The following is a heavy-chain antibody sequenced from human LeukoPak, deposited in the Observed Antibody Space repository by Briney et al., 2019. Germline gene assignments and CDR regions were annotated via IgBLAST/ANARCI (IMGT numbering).Heavy chain of an antibody. CDR2: IYYSGST. J-gene: IGHJ4*02. D-gene: IGHD3-10*01. CDR3: ARTPDYYGSGTYFRYYFDY. V-gene: IGHV4-39*01. CDR1: GGSISSSSYY. Sequence: PSETLSLTCTVSGGSISSSSYYWGWIRRPPGKGLEWIGNIYYSGSTYYNPSLKSRVTISVDTSKNQFSLKLSSVIAEDTAVYYCARTPDYYGSGTYFRYYFDYWGQGTLVTVSS.